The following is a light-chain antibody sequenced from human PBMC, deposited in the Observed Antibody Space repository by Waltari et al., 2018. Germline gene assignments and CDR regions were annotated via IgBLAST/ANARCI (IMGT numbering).Light chain of an antibody. CDR1: QGISSY. CDR2: KAS. Sequence: DIQMTQSPSSLSASVGDRVTSTCRASQGISSYLAWYQQKPGKAPKLLIYKASTLQSGVPSRFSGSGSGTDFTLTIISLQPEDFATYYCQQHNSNPRTFGQGTKVEIK. J-gene: IGKJ1*01. CDR3: QQHNSNPRT. V-gene: IGKV1-9*01.